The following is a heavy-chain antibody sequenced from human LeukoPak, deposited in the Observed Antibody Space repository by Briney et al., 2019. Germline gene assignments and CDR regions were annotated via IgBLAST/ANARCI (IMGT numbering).Heavy chain of an antibody. V-gene: IGHV1-18*01. CDR2: ISAYNGHT. J-gene: IGHJ4*02. Sequence: GASVKVSCKASGYTFTSYGISWVRQAPGQGLEWMGWISAYNGHTNYAQKLQGRVTMTTDTATSTAYMELRSRRSDDTAVYYCARRGGRTSGYPVDYWGQGTLVTVSS. CDR3: ARRGGRTSGYPVDY. CDR1: GYTFTSYG. D-gene: IGHD2-2*01.